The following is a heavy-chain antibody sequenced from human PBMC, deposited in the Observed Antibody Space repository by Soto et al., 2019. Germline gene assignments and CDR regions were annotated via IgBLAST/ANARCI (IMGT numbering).Heavy chain of an antibody. J-gene: IGHJ3*02. V-gene: IGHV4-34*01. CDR3: ATTTSSSWYDQGAFDI. D-gene: IGHD6-13*01. Sequence: QVQLQQWGAGLLKPSETLYLTCAVYGGSFSGYYWTWIRQPPGKGLEWIGEINHSGSTNYNPSFKSRLTMSVDTSKYQFSLKLSSVTAADTALYYCATTTSSSWYDQGAFDIWGQGTMVTVSS. CDR2: INHSGST. CDR1: GGSFSGYY.